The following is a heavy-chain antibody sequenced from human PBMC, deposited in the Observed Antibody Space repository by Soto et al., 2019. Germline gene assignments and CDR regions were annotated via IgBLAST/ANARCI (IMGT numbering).Heavy chain of an antibody. Sequence: QITLKESGPPLVKPTQTLTLTCTFSGFSLSTSGVGVGWIRQPPGKALEWLALIYWDDDKRYSPSLKSRLTITKDVSKNQVVLTMTNMDPVDTATYYCARDSSGYYGFDYWGQGTLVTVSS. D-gene: IGHD3-22*01. V-gene: IGHV2-5*02. CDR3: ARDSSGYYGFDY. CDR2: IYWDDDK. CDR1: GFSLSTSGVG. J-gene: IGHJ4*02.